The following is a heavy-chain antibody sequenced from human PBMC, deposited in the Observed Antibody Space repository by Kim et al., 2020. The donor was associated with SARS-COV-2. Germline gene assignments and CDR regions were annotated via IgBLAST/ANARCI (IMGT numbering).Heavy chain of an antibody. Sequence: RYRPSFQGPVTISADKSISSAYLQWISLKASDTAMYYCARRASGTAFFEYWGQGTLVTVSS. J-gene: IGHJ4*02. D-gene: IGHD6-13*01. V-gene: IGHV5-51*01. CDR3: ARRASGTAFFEY.